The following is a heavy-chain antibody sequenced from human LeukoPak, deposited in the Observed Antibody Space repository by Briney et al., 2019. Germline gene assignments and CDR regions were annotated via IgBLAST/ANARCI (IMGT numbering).Heavy chain of an antibody. CDR3: ARASYSSSWYAVDN. D-gene: IGHD6-13*01. Sequence: NTSETLSLTCTVSGGSISSYYWSWIRQPPGKGLGWIGYIHNSGSTNYNPSLKSRVTISVDTSRNQFSLKVSSVTAADTAVYYCARASYSSSWYAVDNWGQGTLVTVSS. J-gene: IGHJ4*02. V-gene: IGHV4-59*08. CDR2: IHNSGST. CDR1: GGSISSYY.